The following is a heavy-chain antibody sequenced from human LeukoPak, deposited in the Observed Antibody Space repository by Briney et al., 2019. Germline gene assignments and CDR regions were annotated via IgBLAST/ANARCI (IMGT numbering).Heavy chain of an antibody. Sequence: ASVKVSCKASGYTFSDYYIHWVRQAPGQGLEWMGWINPNSGGTNYALNFQGRVTLTRDTSISTAYMELSGLRSDDTAVYYCTRDPLLTGYYNEWFDPWGQGTLVTVSS. CDR2: INPNSGGT. CDR3: TRDPLLTGYYNEWFDP. CDR1: GYTFSDYY. V-gene: IGHV1-2*02. J-gene: IGHJ5*02. D-gene: IGHD3-9*01.